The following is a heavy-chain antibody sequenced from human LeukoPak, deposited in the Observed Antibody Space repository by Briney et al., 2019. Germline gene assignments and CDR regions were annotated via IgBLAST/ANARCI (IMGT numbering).Heavy chain of an antibody. CDR2: INGGGDVT. D-gene: IGHD3-10*02. CDR1: GFTFHIYA. J-gene: IGHJ6*02. V-gene: IGHV3-23*01. Sequence: PGGSLRLSCAASGFTFHIYAMNWVRQAPGKGLEWVSAINGGGDVTFYADSVRGRFTIYRDNSKNTLYLQMNSLRAEDTAVYYCARDLHYYVAMDVWGQGTTVTVSS. CDR3: ARDLHYYVAMDV.